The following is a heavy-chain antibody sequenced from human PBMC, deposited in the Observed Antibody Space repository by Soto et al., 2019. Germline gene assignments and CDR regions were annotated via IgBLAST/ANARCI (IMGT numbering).Heavy chain of an antibody. Sequence: PSETLSLTCTVSGGSVTSDEDYWSWIRQSPGKGLEWIGSLANSGSTAYTPSLKTRLSMSVDRSKNQFTLRRTSVTAADTAVYFGATGSGSTYRYFDYWGQGTQVTVAS. V-gene: IGHV4-30-4*01. CDR1: GGSVTSDEDY. J-gene: IGHJ4*02. D-gene: IGHD3-3*01. CDR2: LANSGST. CDR3: ATGSGSTYRYFDY.